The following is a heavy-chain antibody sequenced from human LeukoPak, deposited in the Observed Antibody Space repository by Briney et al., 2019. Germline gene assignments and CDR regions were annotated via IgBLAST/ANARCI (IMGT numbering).Heavy chain of an antibody. J-gene: IGHJ4*02. CDR3: ARAKKAVAGFFDY. CDR2: IYYSGSS. D-gene: IGHD6-19*01. CDR1: GDSVSSYY. Sequence: SETLSLTCTVSGDSVSSYYWSWIRLPPGEGLGWIGYIYYSGSSNYNPSLKSRVTISVDTSKNQVSLKLSSVTAADTAVYYCARAKKAVAGFFDYWGQGPLVTVSS. V-gene: IGHV4-59*02.